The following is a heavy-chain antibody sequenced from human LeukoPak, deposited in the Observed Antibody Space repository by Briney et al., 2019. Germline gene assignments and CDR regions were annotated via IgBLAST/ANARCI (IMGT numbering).Heavy chain of an antibody. V-gene: IGHV6-1*01. CDR2: IYYRSKWYN. CDR1: GDSVSSNSTA. CDR3: VRGGQGDGYSADEAFDF. J-gene: IGHJ3*01. D-gene: IGHD5-24*01. Sequence: SQTLSLTCAISGDSVSSNSTACNWIRQSPSRGLEWLGRIYYRSKWYNDYALSVKSRITINPDTSKNQFSLQLNSVTAVDTAVYYCVRGGQGDGYSADEAFDFWGQGTVVTVSS.